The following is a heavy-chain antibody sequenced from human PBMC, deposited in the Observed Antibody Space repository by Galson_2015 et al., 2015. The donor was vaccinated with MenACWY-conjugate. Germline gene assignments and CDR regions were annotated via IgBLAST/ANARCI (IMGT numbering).Heavy chain of an antibody. CDR3: ARAGSENCRTTNCLSLGAKFSYYYYMDV. J-gene: IGHJ6*03. V-gene: IGHV3-53*01. Sequence: SLRLSCAASGFTVNTNYMTWVRQAPGTGLEWVSIIYSGGSTYYPDSVWGRFTISRDNSKNTLYLQMDSLRADDTAVYYCARAGSENCRTTNCLSLGAKFSYYYYMDVWGRGTTVTVSS. CDR1: GFTVNTNY. CDR2: IYSGGST. D-gene: IGHD2-2*01.